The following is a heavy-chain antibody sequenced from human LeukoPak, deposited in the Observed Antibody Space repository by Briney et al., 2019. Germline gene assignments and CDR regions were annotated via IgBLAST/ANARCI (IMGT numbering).Heavy chain of an antibody. Sequence: VASVKVSCKASGGTFSSYAISWVRQAPGQGLEWMGGIIPIFGTANYAQKFQGRVTITTDESTSTAYMELSSLRSEDTAVYYCARVTYDRGLYYLDYSGQGTLVTVSS. CDR3: ARVTYDRGLYYLDY. V-gene: IGHV1-69*05. CDR2: IIPIFGTA. D-gene: IGHD5-12*01. CDR1: GGTFSSYA. J-gene: IGHJ4*02.